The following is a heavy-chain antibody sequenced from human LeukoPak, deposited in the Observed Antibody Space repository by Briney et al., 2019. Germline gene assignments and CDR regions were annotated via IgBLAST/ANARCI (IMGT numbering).Heavy chain of an antibody. CDR3: ARGYLLRYDAFDI. V-gene: IGHV3-74*01. Sequence: GGSLRLSCAASGFTFSNYWMHWVRQVPGKGLVWVSRINSDGSSTSYADSVKGRFTLSRDNSKNTLYLQMNSLRAEDTAVYYCARGYLLRYDAFDIWGQGTMVTVSS. CDR1: GFTFSNYW. CDR2: INSDGSST. D-gene: IGHD3-16*01. J-gene: IGHJ3*02.